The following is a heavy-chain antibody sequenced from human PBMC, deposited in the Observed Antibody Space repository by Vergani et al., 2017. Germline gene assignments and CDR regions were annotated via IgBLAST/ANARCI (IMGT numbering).Heavy chain of an antibody. J-gene: IGHJ4*02. CDR3: ARDEGATVTPFDY. D-gene: IGHD4-17*01. V-gene: IGHV3-30-3*01. CDR2: ISYDGSNK. CDR1: GFTFSSYA. Sequence: QVQLVESGGGVVQPGRSLRLSCAASGFTFSSYAMHWVRQAPGKGLEWVAVISYDGSNKYYADSVKGRFTISRDNSKNTLYLQMNSLRAEDTAVYYCARDEGATVTPFDYWGQGPLVTVSS.